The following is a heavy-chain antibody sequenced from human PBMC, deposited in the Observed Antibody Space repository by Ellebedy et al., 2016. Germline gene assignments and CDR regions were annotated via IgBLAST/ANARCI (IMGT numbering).Heavy chain of an antibody. V-gene: IGHV1-18*01. CDR1: GYTFTSYA. CDR3: ATGGVEMATIWDAFDI. CDR2: ISAYNGNT. J-gene: IGHJ3*02. D-gene: IGHD5-24*01. Sequence: ASVKVSCXASGYTFTSYAMHWVRQAPGQGLEWMGWISAYNGNTNYAQKLQGRVTMTTDTSTSTAYMELRSLRSDDTAVYYCATGGVEMATIWDAFDIWGQGTMVTVSS.